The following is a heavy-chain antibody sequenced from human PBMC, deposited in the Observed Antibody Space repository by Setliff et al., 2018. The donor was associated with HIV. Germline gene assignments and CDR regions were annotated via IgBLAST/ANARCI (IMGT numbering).Heavy chain of an antibody. D-gene: IGHD3-16*01. CDR2: IYTSGGT. CDR1: GGSISSETFS. V-gene: IGHV4-61*02. CDR3: ARGGYYYYFGVDV. Sequence: SETLSLTCTVSGGSISSETFSWNWIRQPAGKGLEWIGRIYTSGGTDYNPSLKSRVTMSVDTSKNQFSLKLSSVTAADTAVYYCARGGYYYYFGVDVWGQGTTVTVSS. J-gene: IGHJ6*02.